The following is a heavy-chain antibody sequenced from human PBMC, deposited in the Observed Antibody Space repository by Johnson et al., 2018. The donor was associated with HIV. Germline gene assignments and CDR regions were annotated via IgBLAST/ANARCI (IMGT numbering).Heavy chain of an antibody. CDR2: ISYHGGTK. D-gene: IGHD2-21*01. Sequence: QVQLVESGGGVVQPGRSLRLSCAASGFTFTNYGMHWVRQAPGKGLEWVAVISYHGGTKYSADSVKGRFTISRDNSKNTLYLQMNSLRAEDTAVYYCARAVTPFGDWEAFDIWGQGTMVTVSS. V-gene: IGHV3-30*03. CDR3: ARAVTPFGDWEAFDI. CDR1: GFTFTNYG. J-gene: IGHJ3*02.